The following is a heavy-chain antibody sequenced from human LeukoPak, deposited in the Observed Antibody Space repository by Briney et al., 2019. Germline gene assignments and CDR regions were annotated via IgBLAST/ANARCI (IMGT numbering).Heavy chain of an antibody. CDR3: ARFTGDSSGYPEAIDY. D-gene: IGHD3-22*01. V-gene: IGHV4-59*08. CDR2: IYYSGST. J-gene: IGHJ4*02. Sequence: SETLSLTCTVSGGSISSYYWSWIRQPPGKGLEWIGYIYYSGSTNYNPSLKSRVTISVDTSKNQFSLKLSSVTAADTAVYCCARFTGDSSGYPEAIDYWGQGTLVTVSS. CDR1: GGSISSYY.